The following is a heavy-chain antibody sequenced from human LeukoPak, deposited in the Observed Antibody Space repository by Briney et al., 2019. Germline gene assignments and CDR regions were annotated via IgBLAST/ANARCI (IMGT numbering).Heavy chain of an antibody. V-gene: IGHV1-2*06. CDR1: GYTFTGYC. D-gene: IGHD6-13*01. Sequence: GASVKVSCKASGYTFTGYCMHWVRQAPGQGLEWMGRINPNSGGTNYAQKFQGRVTMTRDTSISTAYMELSRLRSDDTAVYYCATVPSIAAAGMNYFDPWGQGTLVTVSS. J-gene: IGHJ5*02. CDR3: ATVPSIAAAGMNYFDP. CDR2: INPNSGGT.